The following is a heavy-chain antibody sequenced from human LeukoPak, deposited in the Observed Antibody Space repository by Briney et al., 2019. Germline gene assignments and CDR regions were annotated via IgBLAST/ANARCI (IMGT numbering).Heavy chain of an antibody. CDR1: GFTFSDYY. J-gene: IGHJ4*02. CDR3: AKIGEGYSYGLRYFDY. D-gene: IGHD5-18*01. V-gene: IGHV3-11*01. CDR2: ISSSGSTI. Sequence: GGSLRLSRAASGFTFSDYYMSWIRQAPGKGLEWVSYISSSGSTIYYADSVKGRFTISRDNSKNTLYLQMNSLRAEDTAVYYCAKIGEGYSYGLRYFDYWGQGTLVTVSS.